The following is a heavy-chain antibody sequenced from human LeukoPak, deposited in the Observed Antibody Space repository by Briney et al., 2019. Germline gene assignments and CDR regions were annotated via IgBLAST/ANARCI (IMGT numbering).Heavy chain of an antibody. Sequence: GGSLTLSCAASGFTFSNYGLHWVRQAPGQGLESVAGISSNGIRTYYGNSVKGRFTISRDNSKNTLYLQMDSLRPEDMAVYYCAKDRGSKVAAAGPFDYWGQGTLVTVSS. CDR3: AKDRGSKVAAAGPFDY. D-gene: IGHD6-13*01. CDR1: GFTFSNYG. V-gene: IGHV3-64*01. CDR2: ISSNGIRT. J-gene: IGHJ4*02.